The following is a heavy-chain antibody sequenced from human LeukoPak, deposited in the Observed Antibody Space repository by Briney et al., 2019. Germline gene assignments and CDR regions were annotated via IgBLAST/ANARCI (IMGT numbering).Heavy chain of an antibody. J-gene: IGHJ3*02. Sequence: SETLSLTCTASGYSISSGFYWGWIRQSPGKGLEWIASIHHSGITYYNPSLTSRVTISPDTSKNQFSLKLTSVTAADTAVYYCAKSNGYGLVDIWGQGTMVTVSS. V-gene: IGHV4-38-2*02. CDR1: GYSISSGFY. CDR3: AKSNGYGLVDI. CDR2: IHHSGIT. D-gene: IGHD3-10*01.